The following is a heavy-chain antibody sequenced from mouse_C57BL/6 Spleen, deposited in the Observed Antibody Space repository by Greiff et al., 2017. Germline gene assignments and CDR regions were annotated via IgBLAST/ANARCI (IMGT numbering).Heavy chain of an antibody. CDR2: INPNNGGT. J-gene: IGHJ3*01. CDR3: AREEDDCFAY. V-gene: IGHV1-18*01. CDR1: GYTFTDYN. Sequence: EVQLQQSGPELVQPGASVKIPCKASGYTFTDYNMDWVKQSPGKSLEWIGDINPNNGGTFSTQKFKGKATLTVHKSSSPAYMERRSLTSEDTAVYYCAREEDDCFAYWGQGTLVTVSA.